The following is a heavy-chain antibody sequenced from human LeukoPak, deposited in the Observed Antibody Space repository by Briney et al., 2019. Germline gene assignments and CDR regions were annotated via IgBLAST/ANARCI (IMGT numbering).Heavy chain of an antibody. CDR1: GYTFTSYG. CDR2: ISAYNGNT. Sequence: VASVKVSCKASGYTFTSYGISWVRQAPGQGLEWMGCISAYNGNTNYAQKLQGRVTMTTDTSTSTAYMELRSLRSDDTAVCYCARGRVVPAAMPARPSYYYGMDVWGKGPRSPSPQ. D-gene: IGHD2-2*01. V-gene: IGHV1-18*04. J-gene: IGHJ6*01. CDR3: ARGRVVPAAMPARPSYYYGMDV.